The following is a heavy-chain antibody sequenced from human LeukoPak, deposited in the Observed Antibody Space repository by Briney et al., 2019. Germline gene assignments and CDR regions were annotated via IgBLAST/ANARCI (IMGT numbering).Heavy chain of an antibody. D-gene: IGHD3-3*01. CDR1: GFTFSSYA. CDR2: ISGSGGST. Sequence: PGGSLRLSCAASGFTFSSYAMSWVRQAPGKGLEWVSAISGSGGSTYYADSVKGRFTISRDNSKNTLYLQMNSLRAEDTAVYYCAKSVIFWSGHFGYYFDYWGQGTLVTVSS. V-gene: IGHV3-23*01. J-gene: IGHJ4*02. CDR3: AKSVIFWSGHFGYYFDY.